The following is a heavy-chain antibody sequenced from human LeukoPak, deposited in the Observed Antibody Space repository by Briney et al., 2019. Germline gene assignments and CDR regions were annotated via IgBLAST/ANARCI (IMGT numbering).Heavy chain of an antibody. J-gene: IGHJ4*02. CDR2: INPDSGGT. CDR3: AGAGYSGNYYYYFDF. V-gene: IGHV1-2*02. D-gene: IGHD1-26*01. CDR1: GYIFTELS. Sequence: ASVKVSCKVSGYIFTELSMHWVRQAPGKGLEWMGWINPDSGGTNYAQKFQGRVTMTRDTSTSTVYMQLSRLRSDDTAVYYCAGAGYSGNYYYYFDFWGQGTLVTVSS.